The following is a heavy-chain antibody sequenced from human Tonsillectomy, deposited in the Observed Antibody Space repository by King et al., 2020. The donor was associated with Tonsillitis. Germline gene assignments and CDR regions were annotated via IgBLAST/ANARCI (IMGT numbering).Heavy chain of an antibody. CDR3: ASSYYDTSGYYYFQH. J-gene: IGHJ1*01. V-gene: IGHV1-18*01. CDR1: GYTFSSYG. D-gene: IGHD3-22*01. CDR2: ISVYNGNT. Sequence: QLVQSGAEVKKPGASVKVSCKASGYTFSSYGISWVRQAPGQGLEWMGWISVYNGNTNYAQKLQDRVTMTTDTSTSTAYMELRGLRSDDTAVYYCASSYYDTSGYYYFQHWGQGTLVTVSS.